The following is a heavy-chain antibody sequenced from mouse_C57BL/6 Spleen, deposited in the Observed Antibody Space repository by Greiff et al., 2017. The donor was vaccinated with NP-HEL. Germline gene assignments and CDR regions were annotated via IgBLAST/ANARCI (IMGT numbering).Heavy chain of an antibody. CDR3: VRQGNWDPYWYFDV. Sequence: EVKLMESGGGLVQPKGSLKLSCAASGFSFNTYAMNWVRQAPGKGLEWVARIRSKSNNYATYYADSVKDRFTISRDDSESMLYLQMNNLKTEDPAMYYCVRQGNWDPYWYFDVWGTGTTVTVSS. V-gene: IGHV10-1*01. D-gene: IGHD4-1*01. CDR2: IRSKSNNYAT. CDR1: GFSFNTYA. J-gene: IGHJ1*03.